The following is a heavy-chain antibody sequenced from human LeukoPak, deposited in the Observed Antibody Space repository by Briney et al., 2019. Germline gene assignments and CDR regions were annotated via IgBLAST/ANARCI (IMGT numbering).Heavy chain of an antibody. D-gene: IGHD4-11*01. Sequence: SCKASGYTFTSYYMHWVRQAPGKGLEWVSAISGSGGSTYYADSVKGRFTISRDNSKNTLYLQMNSLRAEDTAVYYCAKGGEHQYSNYEVNYYYYMDVWGKGTTVTVSS. CDR1: GYTFTSYY. V-gene: IGHV3-23*01. CDR3: AKGGEHQYSNYEVNYYYYMDV. J-gene: IGHJ6*03. CDR2: ISGSGGST.